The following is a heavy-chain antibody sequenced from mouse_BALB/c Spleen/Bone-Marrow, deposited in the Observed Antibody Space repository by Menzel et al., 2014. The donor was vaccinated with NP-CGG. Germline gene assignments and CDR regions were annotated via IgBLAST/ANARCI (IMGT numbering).Heavy chain of an antibody. J-gene: IGHJ4*01. CDR2: INPSSGYT. CDR1: GYTFTSYT. V-gene: IGHV1-4*02. Sequence: VQLQQSAAELARPGASVKMSCKASGYTFTSYTMHWVKQRPGQGLEWIGYINPSSGYTEYNQKFKDKTTLTADKSSSTAYMQLGSLTSEDSAVYYCARDGYGAMDYWGQGTSVTVSS. D-gene: IGHD2-2*01. CDR3: ARDGYGAMDY.